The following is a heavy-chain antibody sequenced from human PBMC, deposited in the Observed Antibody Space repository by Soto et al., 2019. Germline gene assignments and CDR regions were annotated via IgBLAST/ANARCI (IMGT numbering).Heavy chain of an antibody. CDR2: ISGSGGST. V-gene: IGHV3-23*01. CDR3: AKEADISGYHPDY. Sequence: GGSLRLSCAASGFTFSSYAMSWVRQTPGKGLEWVSVISGSGGSTHYADSVKGRSTISRDNSKNTLYLQVNSLRAEDTAVYYCAKEADISGYHPDYWGQGTQVTVSS. D-gene: IGHD3-22*01. J-gene: IGHJ4*02. CDR1: GFTFSSYA.